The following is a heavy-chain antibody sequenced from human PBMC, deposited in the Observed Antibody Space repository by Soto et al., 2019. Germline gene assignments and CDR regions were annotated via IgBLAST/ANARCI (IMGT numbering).Heavy chain of an antibody. CDR1: GGTFSKYS. CDR3: ASGSAPDVAY. D-gene: IGHD3-10*01. Sequence: QVPLVQSGAEVKKPGSSVKVSCKASGGTFSKYSITWIRQAPGQGLEWMGRIIPFLGVTNYAQKFKGRVTITADKSTSTAYMELNNLRSEDTAVYFCASGSAPDVAYWGQGTLITVSS. V-gene: IGHV1-69*02. CDR2: IIPFLGVT. J-gene: IGHJ4*02.